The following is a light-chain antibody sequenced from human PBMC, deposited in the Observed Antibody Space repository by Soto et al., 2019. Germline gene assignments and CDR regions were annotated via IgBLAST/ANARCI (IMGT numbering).Light chain of an antibody. CDR3: QQYNNWPWT. Sequence: IVLTQSPGTLSLSPGDRATLSCRASQIVSSSYLAWYQQRPGQAPRLLIHGTSNRATGIPDRFSGTGSGTEFTLTISSLQSEDFAVYYCQQYNNWPWTFGQGTKVDI. CDR1: QIVSSSY. V-gene: IGKV3D-15*01. J-gene: IGKJ1*01. CDR2: GTS.